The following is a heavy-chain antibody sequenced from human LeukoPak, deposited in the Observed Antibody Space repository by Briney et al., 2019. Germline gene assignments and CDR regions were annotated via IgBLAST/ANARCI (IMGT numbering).Heavy chain of an antibody. CDR1: GFTFSSYE. V-gene: IGHV3-48*03. CDR2: ISSSGSTI. D-gene: IGHD3-10*01. Sequence: PGGSLRLSCAASGFTFSSYEMNWVRQAPGKGLEWVSYISSSGSTIYYADSVKGRFTISRDNAKNSLYLQMNSLRAEDTAVYYRARDYAYYGSGSYEQWFDPWGQGTLVTVSS. J-gene: IGHJ5*02. CDR3: ARDYAYYGSGSYEQWFDP.